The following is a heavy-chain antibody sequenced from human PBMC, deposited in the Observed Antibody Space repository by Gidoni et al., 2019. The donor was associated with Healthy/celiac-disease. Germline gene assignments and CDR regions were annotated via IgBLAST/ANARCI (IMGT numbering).Heavy chain of an antibody. V-gene: IGHV3-15*01. CDR3: TTDWGPEDYYDSSGPRGAFDI. CDR1: VFTFSNAW. CDR2: IKSKTDGGTT. Sequence: EVQLVESGGGLVKPAVSLRLSCPASVFTFSNAWMSWVRQAPGKALEWVGRIKSKTDGGTTDYAAPVKGRFTISRDDSKNTLYLEMNSLKTEDTAVYYCTTDWGPEDYYDSSGPRGAFDIWGQGTRVTVSS. D-gene: IGHD3-22*01. J-gene: IGHJ3*02.